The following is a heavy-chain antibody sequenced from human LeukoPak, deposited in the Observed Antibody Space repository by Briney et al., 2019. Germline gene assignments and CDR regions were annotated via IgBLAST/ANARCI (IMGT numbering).Heavy chain of an antibody. D-gene: IGHD3-22*01. CDR2: INHSGST. CDR3: ARAPYYYDSSGYKIPYYFDY. V-gene: IGHV4-34*01. Sequence: SETLSLTCAVYGGSFSGYYWSWIRQPPGKGLEWIGEINHSGSTNYNPSLKSRVTISVDTSKNQFSLKLSSVTAADTAVYYCARAPYYYDSSGYKIPYYFDYWGQGTLVTVSS. CDR1: GGSFSGYY. J-gene: IGHJ4*02.